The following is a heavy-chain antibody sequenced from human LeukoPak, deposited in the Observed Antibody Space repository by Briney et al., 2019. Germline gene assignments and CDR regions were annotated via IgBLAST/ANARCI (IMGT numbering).Heavy chain of an antibody. CDR2: IYHSGST. V-gene: IGHV4-4*02. J-gene: IGHJ5*02. D-gene: IGHD3-16*01. Sequence: SETLSLTCAVSGGSISSSNWWSWVRQPPGKGLEWIGEIYHSGSTNYNPSLKSRVTISVDTSKNQFSLKLSSVTAADTAVYYCAREMITFGGTSTGFDPWGQGTLVTVSS. CDR1: GGSISSSNW. CDR3: AREMITFGGTSTGFDP.